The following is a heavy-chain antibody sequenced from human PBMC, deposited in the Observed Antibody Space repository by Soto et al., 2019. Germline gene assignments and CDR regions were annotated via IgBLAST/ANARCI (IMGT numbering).Heavy chain of an antibody. CDR2: INSDGSST. V-gene: IGHV3-74*01. Sequence: EVQLVESGGGLIQPGGSLRLSCAASGFTFRNYWMHWVRQAPGMGLVWVSRINSDGSSTHSADSVKGRFTISRDNAKNTLYLQMNSLSAEDTAVYYCARGGRGNDYYYAMDVWGQGTTVTVSS. CDR3: ARGGRGNDYYYAMDV. J-gene: IGHJ6*02. CDR1: GFTFRNYW.